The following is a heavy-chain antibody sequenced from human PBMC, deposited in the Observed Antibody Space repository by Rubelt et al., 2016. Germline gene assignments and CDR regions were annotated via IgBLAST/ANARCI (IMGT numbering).Heavy chain of an antibody. J-gene: IGHJ4*02. D-gene: IGHD3-10*01. CDR1: GFSLSTSGVG. V-gene: IGHV2-5*02. CDR2: IYWDDDK. CDR3: AHSTPGGYFDY. Sequence: QITLKESGPTLVKPTQTLTLTCTFSGFSLSTSGVGVGWIRQPPGKALEWLALIYWDDDKRYSPSLKSRLTLNKETSKNQVVLTMTNMDPVDTATYYCAHSTPGGYFDYWGQGTLVTVSS.